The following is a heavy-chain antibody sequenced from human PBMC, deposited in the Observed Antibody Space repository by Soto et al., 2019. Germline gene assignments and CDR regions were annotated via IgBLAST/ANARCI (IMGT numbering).Heavy chain of an antibody. CDR3: ARGSVAGRRFDY. CDR1: GYTLTELS. CDR2: FDPEDGKT. Sequence: RASVKVSCKVSGYTLTELSMHWVRQAPGKGLEWMGGFDPEDGKTTSAQKFQGRVTVTEDTSTDTAYMELSSLRSEDTAVYYCARGSVAGRRFDYWGQGTLVTV. J-gene: IGHJ4*02. V-gene: IGHV1-24*01. D-gene: IGHD6-19*01.